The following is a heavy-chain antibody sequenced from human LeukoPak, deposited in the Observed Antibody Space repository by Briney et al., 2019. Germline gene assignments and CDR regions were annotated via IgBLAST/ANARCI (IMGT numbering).Heavy chain of an antibody. J-gene: IGHJ3*02. CDR3: ARGYYYDRGAFDI. V-gene: IGHV4-59*01. D-gene: IGHD3-22*01. Sequence: PSETLSLTCTVSGGPISSYYWNWIRQPPGKGLEWIGYISYTGSTNYNPSLKSRVTLSLDTSKNQFSLNLSSVTAADTAVYYCARGYYYDRGAFDIWGQGTMVTVSS. CDR1: GGPISSYY. CDR2: ISYTGST.